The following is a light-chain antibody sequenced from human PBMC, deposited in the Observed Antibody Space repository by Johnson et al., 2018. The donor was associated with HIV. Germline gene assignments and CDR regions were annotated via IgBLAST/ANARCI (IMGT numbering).Light chain of an antibody. CDR1: SSNIGNNY. CDR2: DNN. V-gene: IGLV1-51*01. Sequence: QAVLTQPPSVSAAPGQKVTISCSGSSSNIGNNYVSWYQQLPGTAPKLLIYDNNKRPSGIPDRFSGSKSGTSATLAITGLPTGDETNYYCGTWDSSLSGVFGTGTKVTVL. J-gene: IGLJ1*01. CDR3: GTWDSSLSGV.